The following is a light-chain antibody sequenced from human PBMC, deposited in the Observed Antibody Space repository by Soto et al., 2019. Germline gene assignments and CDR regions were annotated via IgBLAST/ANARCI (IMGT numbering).Light chain of an antibody. V-gene: IGLV2-14*01. CDR3: WSYTSSDNGV. J-gene: IGLJ3*02. Sequence: QSALTQPASVSGSPGQSITISCTGTSSDVGGYNYVSWYQQHPGKAPKLMIYEVSNRPSGVSNRFSGSKSGNTASLTISGLQAEDEADYYCWSYTSSDNGVFGGGTKVTVL. CDR1: SSDVGGYNY. CDR2: EVS.